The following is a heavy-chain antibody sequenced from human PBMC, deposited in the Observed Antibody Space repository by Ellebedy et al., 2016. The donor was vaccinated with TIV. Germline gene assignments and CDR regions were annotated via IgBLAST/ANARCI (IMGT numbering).Heavy chain of an antibody. Sequence: GGSLRLSCAASGFTFSNYWMNWVRQAPGKGLEWVAQIKADGSVEAYIAAVKGRFSISRDNGKKSLYLQMNNLRAEDTAVYYCAGPAAIGTKAFDYWGQGTLVTVSS. CDR1: GFTFSNYW. V-gene: IGHV3-7*01. CDR3: AGPAAIGTKAFDY. J-gene: IGHJ4*02. CDR2: IKADGSVE. D-gene: IGHD2-2*01.